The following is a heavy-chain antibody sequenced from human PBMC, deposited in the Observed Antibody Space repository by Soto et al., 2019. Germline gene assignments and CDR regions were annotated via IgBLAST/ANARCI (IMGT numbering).Heavy chain of an antibody. D-gene: IGHD3-22*01. CDR2: IYYSGST. J-gene: IGHJ3*02. CDR3: ARGDSRDSSGYYAPDACDI. Sequence: QVQLQESGPGLVKPSQTLSLTCTVSGGSISSGGYYWSWIRQHPGKGLEWIGYIYYSGSTYYNPSLKSRVTISGDTCKTPFSLKLSSVTAADTAVYYCARGDSRDSSGYYAPDACDIWGQGTMVTVSS. V-gene: IGHV4-31*03. CDR1: GGSISSGGYY.